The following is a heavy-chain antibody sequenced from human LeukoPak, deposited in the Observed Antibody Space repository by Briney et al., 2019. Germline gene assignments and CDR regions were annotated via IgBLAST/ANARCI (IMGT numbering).Heavy chain of an antibody. CDR2: IDARSGIT. CDR3: AKTKRAYCGGDCPPYFDY. CDR1: GFTFTIFG. J-gene: IGHJ4*02. Sequence: PGGSLRLSCAASGFTFTIFGLNWVRQAPGKGPEWVSYIDARSGITYYADSVQGRFTISRDNAKESVFLQMNSLRADDTAVYYCAKTKRAYCGGDCPPYFDYWGQGTLVTVSS. D-gene: IGHD2-21*01. V-gene: IGHV3-48*01.